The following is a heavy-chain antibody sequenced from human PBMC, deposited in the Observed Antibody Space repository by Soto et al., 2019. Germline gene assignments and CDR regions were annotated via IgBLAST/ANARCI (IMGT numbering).Heavy chain of an antibody. Sequence: QVQLVESGGGVVQPGRSLRLSCAVSGFTVSTYGMHWVRQAPGKGLEWVAVIARDGGTKYYADSVKGRFTISRDNSRKTLVLEMNSMRGDDMAVYYCTGEVASVYWGQGTLVTVSS. CDR1: GFTVSTYG. V-gene: IGHV3-30*03. J-gene: IGHJ4*02. D-gene: IGHD2-8*02. CDR3: TGEVASVY. CDR2: IARDGGTK.